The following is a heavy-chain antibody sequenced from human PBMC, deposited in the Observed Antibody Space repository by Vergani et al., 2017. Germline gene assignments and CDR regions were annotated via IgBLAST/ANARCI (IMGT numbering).Heavy chain of an antibody. CDR1: GFTFSSYA. J-gene: IGHJ4*02. CDR2: ISGSGGST. V-gene: IGHV3-23*01. CDR3: TTDLRYFDY. Sequence: EVQLLESGGGLVQPGGSLRLSCAASGFTFSSYAMSWVRQAPGKGLEWVSAISGSGGSTYYADSVKGRFTISRDNSKNTLYLQMNSLKTEDTAVYYCTTDLRYFDYWGQGTLVTVSS.